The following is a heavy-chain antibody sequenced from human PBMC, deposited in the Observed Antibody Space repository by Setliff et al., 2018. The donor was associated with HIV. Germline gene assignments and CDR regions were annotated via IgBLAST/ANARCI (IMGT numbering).Heavy chain of an antibody. D-gene: IGHD3-9*01. V-gene: IGHV1-46*01. CDR2: INPRDGTV. J-gene: IGHJ5*02. CDR3: ATSPRGTYYDILTGLPRGYFDP. CDR1: GYTLTDHY. Sequence: ASVKVSCKASGYTLTDHYIHWVRQAPGQGLEWMGRINPRDGTVNYAQKFQGRVTITADESTTTAYMELSSLRSEDTAVYYCATSPRGTYYDILTGLPRGYFDPWGQGTQVTVSS.